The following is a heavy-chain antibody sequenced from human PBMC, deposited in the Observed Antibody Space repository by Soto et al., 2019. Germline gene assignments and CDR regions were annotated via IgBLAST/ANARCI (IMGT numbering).Heavy chain of an antibody. V-gene: IGHV4-34*01. CDR1: GRSFSGYY. CDR2: INHSGST. CDR3: ARAYGGDVFDY. D-gene: IGHD2-21*01. Sequence: QVQLQQWGAGLLKPSETLSLTCAVYGRSFSGYYWSWIRQPPGKGLEWIGEINHSGSTNYNPTLKSRVTISVDTSKNHFSLKLSSLTAADPAVYYCARAYGGDVFDYWGQGTLVTVSS. J-gene: IGHJ4*02.